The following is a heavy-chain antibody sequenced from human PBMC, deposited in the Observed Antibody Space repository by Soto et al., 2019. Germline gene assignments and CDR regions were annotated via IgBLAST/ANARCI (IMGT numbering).Heavy chain of an antibody. J-gene: IGHJ4*02. Sequence: PSETLSLTCTVSGGSVSSSSYYWGWVRQPPGKGLEWIGSVYYSGSTYYNPSLESRVTISVDTSKNQFSLKLMSVSAADTAVYYCARARSKKLDCIDYWGQGGLVTVSS. D-gene: IGHD2-21*02. CDR1: GGSVSSSSYY. CDR2: VYYSGST. CDR3: ARARSKKLDCIDY. V-gene: IGHV4-39*07.